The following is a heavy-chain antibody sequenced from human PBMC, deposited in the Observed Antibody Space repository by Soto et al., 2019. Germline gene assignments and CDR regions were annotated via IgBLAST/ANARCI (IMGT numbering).Heavy chain of an antibody. D-gene: IGHD6-13*01. J-gene: IGHJ4*02. CDR3: ARDRGYTSTWAHFDY. CDR1: GFTFSSYA. Sequence: QVQLVESGGGVVQPGRSLRLSCAASGFTFSSYAMHWVRQAPGKGLEWVAVISYDGSNKYYADSVKGRFTISRDNSKNTLYLQMNSLRAEDTAVYYCARDRGYTSTWAHFDYWGQGTLVTVSS. CDR2: ISYDGSNK. V-gene: IGHV3-30-3*01.